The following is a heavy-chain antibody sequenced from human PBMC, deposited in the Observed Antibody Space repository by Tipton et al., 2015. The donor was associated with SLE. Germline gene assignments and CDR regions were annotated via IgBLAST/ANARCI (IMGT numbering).Heavy chain of an antibody. Sequence: TLSLTCAVYGGSFSAYYWTWIRQPPGKGLEWLAEINDGGGTNYNPSLKSRVTVSVDTSKNQFSLKLSSVTPADTAVYYCARGGYRGFDYWGQGTLVTVSS. CDR2: INDGGGT. J-gene: IGHJ4*02. V-gene: IGHV4-34*01. D-gene: IGHD5-18*01. CDR3: ARGGYRGFDY. CDR1: GGSFSAYY.